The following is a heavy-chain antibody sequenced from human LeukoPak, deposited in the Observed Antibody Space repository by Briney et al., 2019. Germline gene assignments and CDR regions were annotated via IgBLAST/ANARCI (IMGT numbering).Heavy chain of an antibody. CDR1: GYTFTSYG. CDR2: ISAYNGNT. V-gene: IGHV1-18*01. J-gene: IGHJ5*02. CDR3: ARATDYYDSSGYPFDP. D-gene: IGHD3-22*01. Sequence: ASVKVSYKASGYTFTSYGISWVRQAPGQGLEWMGWISAYNGNTNYAQKLQGRVTMTTDTSTSTAYMELRSLRSDDTAVYYCARATDYYDSSGYPFDPWGQGTLVTVSS.